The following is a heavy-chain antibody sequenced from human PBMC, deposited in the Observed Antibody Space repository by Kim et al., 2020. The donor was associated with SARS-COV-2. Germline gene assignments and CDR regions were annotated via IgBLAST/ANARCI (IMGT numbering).Heavy chain of an antibody. CDR2: IYHSGST. J-gene: IGHJ5*02. Sequence: SETLSLTCAVSGGSISSSNWWSWVPQPPGKGLEWIGEIYHSGSTNYNPSLKSRVTISVDKSKNQFSLKLSSVTAADTAVYYCARDWEDTKAGIAAAGLSQIQYNWFDPWGQGTLVTVSS. D-gene: IGHD6-13*01. CDR1: GGSISSSNW. V-gene: IGHV4-4*02. CDR3: ARDWEDTKAGIAAAGLSQIQYNWFDP.